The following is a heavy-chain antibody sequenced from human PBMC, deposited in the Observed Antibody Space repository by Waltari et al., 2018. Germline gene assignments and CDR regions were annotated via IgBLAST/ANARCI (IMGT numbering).Heavy chain of an antibody. CDR1: GGSFSGYY. CDR2: INHSGST. V-gene: IGHV4-34*01. CDR3: ARGGSNYPYYYYYMDV. Sequence: QVQLQQWGAGLLKPSETLSLTCAVYGGSFSGYYWRWIRQPPGTGLEWIGEINHSGSTNYNPSLKSRVTISVDTSKNQFSLKLSSVTAADTAVYYCARGGSNYPYYYYYMDVWGKGTTVTVSS. D-gene: IGHD4-4*01. J-gene: IGHJ6*03.